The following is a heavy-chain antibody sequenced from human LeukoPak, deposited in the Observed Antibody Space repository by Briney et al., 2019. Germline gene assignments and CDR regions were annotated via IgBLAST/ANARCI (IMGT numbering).Heavy chain of an antibody. CDR2: ISSSGSTI. J-gene: IGHJ6*04. V-gene: IGHV3-48*03. CDR1: GFTFSSYE. D-gene: IGHD3-10*02. Sequence: PGGSLRPSCAASGFTFSSYEMNWVRQAPGKGLEWVSYISSSGSTIYYADSVKGRFTISRDNAKNTLYLQMNSLSAEETAVYYCAELGITMIGGVWGKGTTVTISS. CDR3: AELGITMIGGV.